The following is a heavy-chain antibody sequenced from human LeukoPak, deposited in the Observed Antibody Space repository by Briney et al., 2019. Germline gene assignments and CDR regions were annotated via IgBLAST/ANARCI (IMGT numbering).Heavy chain of an antibody. CDR3: ARDSAGNDY. J-gene: IGHJ4*02. CDR2: IKQDGSEK. Sequence: GGSLRLSCEASGFTFSTCWMSWVRQAPAKGLEWVANIKQDGSEKYYVDSVKGRFTISRDNAKNSLYLQMNSLRAEDTAMYYCARDSAGNDYWGQGTLVTVSS. CDR1: GFTFSTCW. V-gene: IGHV3-7*01. D-gene: IGHD6-13*01.